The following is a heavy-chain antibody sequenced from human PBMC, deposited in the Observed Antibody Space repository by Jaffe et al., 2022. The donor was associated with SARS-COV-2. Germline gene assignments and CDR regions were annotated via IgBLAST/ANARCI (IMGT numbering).Heavy chain of an antibody. V-gene: IGHV3-23*01. CDR1: GFTFSSYA. D-gene: IGHD3-22*01. CDR2: ISGSGGST. CDR3: AKEMGITMIVVVIMGGPFDY. Sequence: EVQLLESGGGLVQPGGSLRLSCAASGFTFSSYAMSWVRQAPGKGLEWVSAISGSGGSTYYADSVKGRFTISRDNSKNTLYLQMNSLRAEDTAVYYCAKEMGITMIVVVIMGGPFDYWGQGTLVTVSS. J-gene: IGHJ4*02.